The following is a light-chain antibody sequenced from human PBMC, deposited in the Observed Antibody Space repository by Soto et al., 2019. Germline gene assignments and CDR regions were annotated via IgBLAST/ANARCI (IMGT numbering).Light chain of an antibody. CDR2: EVS. CDR1: SGDVGGYNY. CDR3: TSYISSSTHNYV. V-gene: IGLV2-14*01. Sequence: QSALTQPASVSGSPGQSITISCTGTSGDVGGYNYVSWYQQHPGKAPKLMIYEVSNRPSGVSNRFSGSKSGNTASLTISGLQAEDEADYYCTSYISSSTHNYVFGTGTKLTVL. J-gene: IGLJ1*01.